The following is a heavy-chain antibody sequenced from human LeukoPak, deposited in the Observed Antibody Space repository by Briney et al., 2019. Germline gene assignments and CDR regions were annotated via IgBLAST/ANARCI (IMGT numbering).Heavy chain of an antibody. CDR1: RFTFSSFA. Sequence: GGSLRPSCAASRFTFSSFAMNWVRQAPGKGLEWVLSISGSGGSPNYADSLKGRFTISRDNSRNTVSLQMNSLRAEDTAIYYCARGHIESGGYYYFDYWGQGTLVTVSS. V-gene: IGHV3-23*01. CDR2: ISGSGGSP. J-gene: IGHJ4*02. CDR3: ARGHIESGGYYYFDY. D-gene: IGHD3-22*01.